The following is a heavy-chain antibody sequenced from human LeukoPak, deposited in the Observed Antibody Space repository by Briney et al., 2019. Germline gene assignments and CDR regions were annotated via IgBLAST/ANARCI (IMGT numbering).Heavy chain of an antibody. CDR1: GFSFSSSW. D-gene: IGHD3-16*01. Sequence: PGGSLRLSCAASGFSFSSSWMLWVRQTPGKGLVWLSRISPDGSSTSYADSVKGRFTVSRDIARNTLSLQMNSLRAEDSAVYYCARLQGITPQPMTEGFDIWDQGTMVTVSS. V-gene: IGHV3-74*01. CDR2: ISPDGSST. CDR3: ARLQGITPQPMTEGFDI. J-gene: IGHJ3*02.